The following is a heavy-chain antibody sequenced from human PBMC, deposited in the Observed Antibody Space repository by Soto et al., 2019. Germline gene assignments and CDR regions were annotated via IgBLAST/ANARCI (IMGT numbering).Heavy chain of an antibody. CDR1: GGSFSSGGYY. V-gene: IGHV4-31*03. Sequence: SETLSLTCTVSGGSFSSGGYYWSWIRQHPGKGLAWIGYIYYSGSTYYNPSLKSRVTITVDTSDNQFFLKLSPVTAADTAVYYCARESYDSSGYYYLQCYYYGMDFWGQGTTVT. D-gene: IGHD3-22*01. CDR3: ARESYDSSGYYYLQCYYYGMDF. J-gene: IGHJ6*02. CDR2: IYYSGST.